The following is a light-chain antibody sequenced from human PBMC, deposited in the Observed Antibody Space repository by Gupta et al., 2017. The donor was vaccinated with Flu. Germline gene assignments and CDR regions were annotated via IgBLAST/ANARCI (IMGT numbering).Light chain of an antibody. CDR3: QVWDIATSHYI. Sequence: SFVLTQSPSVSVAPGQTATIPCGGCNIGDRNVHWYQQKPGQAPVLVVYDDTVRPSGISERFSGSNSGDTATLTISRVEAGDEADYYCQVWDIATSHYIFGPGTEVTVL. CDR2: DDT. J-gene: IGLJ1*01. CDR1: NIGDRN. V-gene: IGLV3-21*02.